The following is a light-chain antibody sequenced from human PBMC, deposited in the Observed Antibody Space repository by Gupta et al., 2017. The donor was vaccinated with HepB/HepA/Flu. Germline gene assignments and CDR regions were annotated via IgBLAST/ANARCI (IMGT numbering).Light chain of an antibody. J-gene: IGKJ4*01. CDR3: QQYDSWPLT. V-gene: IGKV3-15*01. CDR1: QSVRDN. CDR2: GAS. Sequence: ETVMTQSPGILSVSPGERVILSCRASQSVRDNLAWYQQKPGQAPRLLISGASLRATGIPARFSGSGSGTESTLTISSLQSEDFALYYCQQYDSWPLTFGGGTNVEIK.